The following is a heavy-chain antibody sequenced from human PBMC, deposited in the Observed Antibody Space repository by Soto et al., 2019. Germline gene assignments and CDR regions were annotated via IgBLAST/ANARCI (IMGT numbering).Heavy chain of an antibody. D-gene: IGHD2-8*01. V-gene: IGHV3-74*01. J-gene: IGHJ4*02. CDR3: VRPSRMAAFDF. Sequence: GGSLRLSCEASGFMFSTYWMHWVRQAPGKGLVWVSRINSDGSTTTYADSVKGRFTISRDNAKNTLYLQMNSLRAEDTAVYYCVRPSRMAAFDFWGQGSLVTVSS. CDR2: INSDGSTT. CDR1: GFMFSTYW.